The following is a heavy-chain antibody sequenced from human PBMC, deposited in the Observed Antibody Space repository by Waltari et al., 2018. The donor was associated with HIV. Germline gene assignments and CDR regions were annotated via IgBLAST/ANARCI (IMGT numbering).Heavy chain of an antibody. CDR3: ARDYYDSSGSSYGMDV. CDR1: GGSISSYY. V-gene: IGHV4-59*01. Sequence: QVQLHESGPGLVQPSETLSLPCTVPGGSISSYYLSWIRPPPAKGLEWIGYIYYSGSTNYNPSLKTRVTISVDTSKNQFSLKLSSVTAADTAVYYCARDYYDSSGSSYGMDVWGQGTTVTVSS. J-gene: IGHJ6*02. D-gene: IGHD3-22*01. CDR2: IYYSGST.